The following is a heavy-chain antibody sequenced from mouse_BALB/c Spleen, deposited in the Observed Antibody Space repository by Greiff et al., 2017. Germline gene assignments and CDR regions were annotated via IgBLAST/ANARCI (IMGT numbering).Heavy chain of an antibody. Sequence: EVKLLESGPGLVKPSQSLSLTCTVTGYSITSDYAWNWIRQFPGNKLEWMGYISYSGSTSYNPSLKSRISITRDTSKNQFFLQLNSVTTEDTATYDCARYDVYYYAMDYWGQGTSVTVSS. V-gene: IGHV3-2*02. J-gene: IGHJ4*01. D-gene: IGHD2-14*01. CDR3: ARYDVYYYAMDY. CDR2: ISYSGST. CDR1: GYSITSDYA.